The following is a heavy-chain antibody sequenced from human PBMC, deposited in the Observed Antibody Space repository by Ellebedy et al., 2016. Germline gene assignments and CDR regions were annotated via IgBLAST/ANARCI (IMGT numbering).Heavy chain of an antibody. CDR2: VFYGGST. CDR1: GGSVDTYY. D-gene: IGHD6-6*01. Sequence: GSLRLSXTVSGGSVDTYYWTWIRQSPGKGLEWIGYVFYGGSTKYNPSLRSRVTISLDPSKNQFSLKVTSVAAADTAVYYCARDVCLYSSSPSFDSWGQGTLVTVSS. J-gene: IGHJ4*02. V-gene: IGHV4-59*02. CDR3: ARDVCLYSSSPSFDS.